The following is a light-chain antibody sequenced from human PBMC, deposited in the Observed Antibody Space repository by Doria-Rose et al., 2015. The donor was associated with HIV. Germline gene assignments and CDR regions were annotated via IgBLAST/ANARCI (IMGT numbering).Light chain of an antibody. CDR2: KAS. J-gene: IGKJ1*01. V-gene: IGKV1-5*03. CDR1: QSISSW. CDR3: QQYNDYPRT. Sequence: DIQLTQSPSTLSASVGDRVTTTCRASQSISSWLAWYQQKPGKAPKLLIYKASTRDSGFPSSFSGSASGTDFTLTISSLQPDDFATYYCQQYNDYPRTFGQGTRLEVK.